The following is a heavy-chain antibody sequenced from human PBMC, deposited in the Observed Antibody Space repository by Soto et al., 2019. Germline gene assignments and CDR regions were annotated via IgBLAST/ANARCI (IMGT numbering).Heavy chain of an antibody. J-gene: IGHJ4*02. CDR1: GFSLSSSGVG. CDR2: IYWDDDK. V-gene: IGHV2-5*02. Sequence: QITLKESGPTLVKPTQTLTLTCTFSGFSLSSSGVGVGWIRQPPGKALEWLALIYWDDDKRYSPSLRSRLTISKDTYKNQVVLTMTNMDPEDTATYYCAHRRAYYGSWVWGYFDYWGQGTLVTVSS. D-gene: IGHD3-10*01. CDR3: AHRRAYYGSWVWGYFDY.